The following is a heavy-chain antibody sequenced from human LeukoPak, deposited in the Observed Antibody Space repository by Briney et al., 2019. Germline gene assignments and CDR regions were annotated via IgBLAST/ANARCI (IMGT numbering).Heavy chain of an antibody. J-gene: IGHJ4*02. CDR2: ISGSGGST. CDR1: GFTFSSYA. CDR3: AKTPKIRGVSNFDY. Sequence: GGSLSLSCAASGFTFSSYAVSWVRQAPGKGLEWVSGISGSGGSTYYADSVKGRFTISRDNSKNTLYLQMNSLRTEDTAVYYCAKTPKIRGVSNFDYWGQGTLVTVSS. D-gene: IGHD3-10*01. V-gene: IGHV3-23*01.